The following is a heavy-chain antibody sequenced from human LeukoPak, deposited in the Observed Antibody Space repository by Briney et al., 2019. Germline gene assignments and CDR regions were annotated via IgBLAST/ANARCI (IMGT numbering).Heavy chain of an antibody. Sequence: ASVKVSCKASGYTFTSYDINWVRQATGQGLEWMGWMNPNSGNTGYAQKFQGRVTKTRNTSISTAYMELSSLRSEDTAVYYCARGLSYGGNSELSNWGQGTLVTVSS. D-gene: IGHD4-23*01. J-gene: IGHJ1*01. CDR2: MNPNSGNT. V-gene: IGHV1-8*01. CDR3: ARGLSYGGNSELSN. CDR1: GYTFTSYD.